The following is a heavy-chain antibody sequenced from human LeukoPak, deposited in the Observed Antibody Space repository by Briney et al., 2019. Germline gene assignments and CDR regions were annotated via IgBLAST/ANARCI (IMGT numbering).Heavy chain of an antibody. J-gene: IGHJ4*02. D-gene: IGHD3-22*01. CDR1: GFIFSSYH. V-gene: IGHV3-23*01. CDR2: ISASDGRT. Sequence: GGSLRLSCAASGFIFSSYHMVWVRQAPGKGLEAVSSISASDGRTYYADSVKGRFTISRDNSENTVYLQMNSLRAEDTAVYYCAKKASYYYDSSGYPDYWGQGTLVTVSS. CDR3: AKKASYYYDSSGYPDY.